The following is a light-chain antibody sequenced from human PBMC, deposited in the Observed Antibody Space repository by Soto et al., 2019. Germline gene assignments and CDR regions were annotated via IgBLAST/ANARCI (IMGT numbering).Light chain of an antibody. J-gene: IGKJ2*01. CDR1: QSISSD. CDR2: VAS. CDR3: QQYGDWPPET. Sequence: DIHLTQSPSSLSASVGDRVTIACRASQSISSDLNWYQQKAGQAPKLLIYVASSLQIGVPSRFSGSGSGTEFTLSISSLQSEDVAVYYCQQYGDWPPETFGQGTKLEI. V-gene: IGKV1-39*01.